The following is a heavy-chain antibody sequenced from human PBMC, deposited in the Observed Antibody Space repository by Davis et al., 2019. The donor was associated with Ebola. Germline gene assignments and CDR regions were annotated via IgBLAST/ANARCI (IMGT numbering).Heavy chain of an antibody. CDR1: GFTFSSYW. V-gene: IGHV3-74*01. Sequence: GESLKISCAASGFTFSSYWMHWVRQAPGKGLVWVSRINSDGSSTSYADSVKGRFTISRDNAKNTLYLQMNSLRAEDTAVYYCAREGQLGYCSSTSCYLAEYFQHWGQGTLVTVSS. D-gene: IGHD2-2*01. CDR3: AREGQLGYCSSTSCYLAEYFQH. CDR2: INSDGSST. J-gene: IGHJ1*01.